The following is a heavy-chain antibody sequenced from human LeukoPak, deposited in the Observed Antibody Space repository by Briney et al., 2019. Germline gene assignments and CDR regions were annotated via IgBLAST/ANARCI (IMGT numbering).Heavy chain of an antibody. J-gene: IGHJ4*02. V-gene: IGHV3-53*01. Sequence: GGSLMLSCAASGFTFSSYGMSWVRQAPGKGLEWVSVIYSGGSPYYADSVKGRFTISRDNSKNTLYLQMNSLRAEDTAVYYCARVAVSSRLDLYYFDYWGQGTLVTVSS. D-gene: IGHD2-2*01. CDR2: IYSGGSP. CDR1: GFTFSSYG. CDR3: ARVAVSSRLDLYYFDY.